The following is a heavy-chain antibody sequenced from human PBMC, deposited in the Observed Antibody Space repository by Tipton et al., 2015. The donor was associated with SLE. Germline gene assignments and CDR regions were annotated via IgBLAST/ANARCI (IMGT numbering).Heavy chain of an antibody. V-gene: IGHV3-7*01. CDR1: GFTFSSYW. D-gene: IGHD5-24*01. Sequence: GSLRLSCAASGFTFSSYWMSWVRQAPGKGLEWVANIKQDGSEKYYADSVKGRFTISRDNSKNTLYLQMNSLRAEDTAVYYCAKERPPRMAVPCEFDYWGQGTLVTVCS. CDR2: IKQDGSEK. J-gene: IGHJ4*02. CDR3: AKERPPRMAVPCEFDY.